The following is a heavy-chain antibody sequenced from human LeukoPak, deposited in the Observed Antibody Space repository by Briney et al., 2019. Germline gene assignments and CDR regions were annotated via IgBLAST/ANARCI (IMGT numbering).Heavy chain of an antibody. CDR1: GFHFVYSFTNDS. CDR2: IYPGDSDT. Sequence: GGALKISCQGSGFHFVYSFTNDSSAWVSQMPGQGLECMGIIYPGDSDTRYSPSFQGQLTISPDKSVSTAYPQWSSLKASDTAMYYCASGPSKTRYYLDYWGQGTLVTVSS. V-gene: IGHV5-51*01. D-gene: IGHD2-2*01. CDR3: ASGPSKTRYYLDY. J-gene: IGHJ4*02.